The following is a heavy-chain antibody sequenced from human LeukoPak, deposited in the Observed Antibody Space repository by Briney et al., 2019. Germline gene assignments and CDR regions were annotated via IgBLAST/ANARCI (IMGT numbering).Heavy chain of an antibody. V-gene: IGHV3-23*01. CDR3: AKGTGDTGYYFDN. J-gene: IGHJ4*02. CDR1: GFTLNTYA. D-gene: IGHD7-27*01. Sequence: PGGSLRLSCAASGFTLNTYAMNRVRQAPGKGLEWVSGIRVGGETYYADSVKGRFTISRDNSENTLYLQMTGLRAEDTAVYHCAKGTGDTGYYFDNWGQGTLVTVSS. CDR2: IRVGGET.